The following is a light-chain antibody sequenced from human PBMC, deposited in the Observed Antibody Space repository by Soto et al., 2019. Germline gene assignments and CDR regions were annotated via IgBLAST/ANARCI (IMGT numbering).Light chain of an antibody. CDR3: QQRSNIIT. CDR1: QSVSSY. V-gene: IGKV3-11*01. Sequence: EMVLTQSPATLSLSPGERATLSCRASQSVSSYLAWYQQKPGQAPRLLIYDASNRATGIPARFSGSGSGTDFTLTISSLEPEDFAVYYCQQRSNIITFGQGTRLEIK. J-gene: IGKJ5*01. CDR2: DAS.